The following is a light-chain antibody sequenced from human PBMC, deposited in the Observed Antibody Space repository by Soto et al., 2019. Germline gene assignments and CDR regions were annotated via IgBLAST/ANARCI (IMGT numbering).Light chain of an antibody. CDR1: QNINNG. Sequence: DIQLTQGPSTLSASIGDRVTITCRASQNINNGIAWYQTKPGKAPKFLIYDASTWDSAVPSRFSVSRFGTECSLTISSLQPDDFGSYYCQHMLTFGQGTNVDIK. J-gene: IGKJ1*01. CDR3: QHMLT. V-gene: IGKV1-5*01. CDR2: DAS.